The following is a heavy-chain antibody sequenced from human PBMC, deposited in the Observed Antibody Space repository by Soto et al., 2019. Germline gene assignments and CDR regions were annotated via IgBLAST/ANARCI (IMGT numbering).Heavy chain of an antibody. Sequence: GGSLRLSCAASGFTFSSYGMHWVRQAPGKGLEWVAVISYDGSNKYYADSVKGRFTISRDNSKNTLYLQMNSLRAEDTAVYYCAKDIRVPLGYCSSTSCPPSFGMDVWGQGTTVTVSS. D-gene: IGHD2-2*01. V-gene: IGHV3-30*18. CDR2: ISYDGSNK. CDR3: AKDIRVPLGYCSSTSCPPSFGMDV. CDR1: GFTFSSYG. J-gene: IGHJ6*02.